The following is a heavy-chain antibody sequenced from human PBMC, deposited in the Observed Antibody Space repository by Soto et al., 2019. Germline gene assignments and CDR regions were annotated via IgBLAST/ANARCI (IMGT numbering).Heavy chain of an antibody. Sequence: GGSLRLSCAASGFTFSSYAMSWVRQAPGKGLEWVSAISGSGGSTYYADSVKGRFTISRDNSKNTLYLQMNSLRAEDTAVYYCAKDRAHKYSGYDREDDAFDIWGQGTMVTVSS. V-gene: IGHV3-23*01. J-gene: IGHJ3*02. CDR1: GFTFSSYA. D-gene: IGHD5-12*01. CDR3: AKDRAHKYSGYDREDDAFDI. CDR2: ISGSGGST.